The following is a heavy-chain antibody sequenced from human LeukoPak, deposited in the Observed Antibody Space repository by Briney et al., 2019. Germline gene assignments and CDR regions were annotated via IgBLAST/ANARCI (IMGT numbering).Heavy chain of an antibody. CDR3: ARDLRGYDRSWFDP. Sequence: PSETLSLTCTVSGGSISSYYWSWIRQPAGKGLEWIGRIYTSWSTNYNPSLKSRVTMSVDTSKNQFSLKLSSVTAADTAVYYCARDLRGYDRSWFDPWGQGTLLTVSS. V-gene: IGHV4-4*07. CDR1: GGSISSYY. CDR2: IYTSWST. D-gene: IGHD5-12*01. J-gene: IGHJ5*02.